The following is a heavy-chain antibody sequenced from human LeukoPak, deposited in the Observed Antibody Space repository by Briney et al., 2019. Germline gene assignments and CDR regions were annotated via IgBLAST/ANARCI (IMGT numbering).Heavy chain of an antibody. J-gene: IGHJ4*02. V-gene: IGHV3-23*01. CDR2: ISDNGGNT. Sequence: GGSLRLSCAASGFTFSIYGMGWVRQAPGKGLEWVSSISDNGGNTYYADSAKGRFTISRDNSKNTLYLQMNSLRAEDTAVYYCAKTHYGSVRWSWVFDYWGQGTLVTVSS. D-gene: IGHD3-10*01. CDR1: GFTFSIYG. CDR3: AKTHYGSVRWSWVFDY.